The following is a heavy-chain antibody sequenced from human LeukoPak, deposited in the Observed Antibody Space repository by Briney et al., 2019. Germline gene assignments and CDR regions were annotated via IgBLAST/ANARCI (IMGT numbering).Heavy chain of an antibody. CDR3: AREINDYGDYRYDY. CDR2: ISGSGGST. CDR1: GFTFRKYA. Sequence: GGSLRLSCAASGFTFRKYAMNWVRQAPGKGLEWVSGISGSGGSTYYADSMKGRSGGSTYYADSVKGRLTISRDNSKNTLYLQMNSLRAEDTAVYYCAREINDYGDYRYDYWGQGTLVTVSS. V-gene: IGHV3-23*01. D-gene: IGHD4-17*01. J-gene: IGHJ4*02.